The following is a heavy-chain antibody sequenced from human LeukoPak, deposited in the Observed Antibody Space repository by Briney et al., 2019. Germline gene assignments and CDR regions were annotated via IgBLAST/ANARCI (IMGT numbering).Heavy chain of an antibody. Sequence: GGSLRLSCAASGFTVSSNYMSWVRQAPGKGLEWVSVIYSGGSTYYADSVKGRFTISRDNSKNTLYLQMNSLRAEDTAVYYCARDFTDPVGATRVYYFDYWGQGTLVTVSP. CDR2: IYSGGST. V-gene: IGHV3-66*02. J-gene: IGHJ4*02. D-gene: IGHD1-26*01. CDR3: ARDFTDPVGATRVYYFDY. CDR1: GFTVSSNY.